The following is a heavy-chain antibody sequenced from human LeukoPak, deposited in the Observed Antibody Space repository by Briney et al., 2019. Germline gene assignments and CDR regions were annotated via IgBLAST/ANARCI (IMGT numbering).Heavy chain of an antibody. J-gene: IGHJ3*02. CDR3: ARGGIVGPNRSFDI. CDR2: ISSSSSYI. V-gene: IGHV3-21*01. D-gene: IGHD1-26*01. CDR1: GFTFSSYS. Sequence: GGSLRLSCAASGFTFSSYSMNWVRQAPGKGLEWVSSISSSSSYIYYADSVKGRFTISRDNAKNSLYLQMNSLRAEDTAVYYCARGGIVGPNRSFDIWGQGTMVTVSS.